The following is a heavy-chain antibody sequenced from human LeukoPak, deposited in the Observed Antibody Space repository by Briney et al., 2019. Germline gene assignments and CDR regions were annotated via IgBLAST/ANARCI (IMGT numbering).Heavy chain of an antibody. CDR1: GFTFNDYA. CDR3: TTENWGSTH. D-gene: IGHD7-27*01. CDR2: IASKTDGATT. Sequence: QSGGSLRLSCITSGFTFNDYAISWFRQAPGKGLEWVSLIASKTDGATTDYAASVKGRFTISRDDSNGIAYLQMGNLKTEDTAVYYCTTENWGSTHWGQGTLVTVSS. J-gene: IGHJ4*02. V-gene: IGHV3-49*03.